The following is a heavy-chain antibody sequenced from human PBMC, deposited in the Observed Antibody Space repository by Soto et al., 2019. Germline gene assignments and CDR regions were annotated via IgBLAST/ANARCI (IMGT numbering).Heavy chain of an antibody. CDR2: IWYDGSNK. Sequence: GSLRLSCAASGFTFSSYGMHWVRQAPGKGLEWVAVIWYDGSNKYYADSVKGRFTISRDNSKNTLYLQMNSLRAEDTAVYYCARAPYYYDSSGYYSDYWGQGTLVTVSS. CDR3: ARAPYYYDSSGYYSDY. CDR1: GFTFSSYG. D-gene: IGHD3-22*01. J-gene: IGHJ4*02. V-gene: IGHV3-33*01.